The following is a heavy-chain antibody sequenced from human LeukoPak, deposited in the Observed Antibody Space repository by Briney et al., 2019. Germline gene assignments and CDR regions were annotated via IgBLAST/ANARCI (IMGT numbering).Heavy chain of an antibody. CDR1: GFTFSSYG. Sequence: GGSLRLSCAASGFTFSSYGMHWVRQAPGKGLEWVAFIRYDGSNKYYADSVKGRFTISRDNSKNTLYLQMNSLRAEDTAVYYCAKDRYYYGSSGYYYLYWGQGTLVTVSS. V-gene: IGHV3-30*02. CDR3: AKDRYYYGSSGYYYLY. CDR2: IRYDGSNK. J-gene: IGHJ4*02. D-gene: IGHD3-22*01.